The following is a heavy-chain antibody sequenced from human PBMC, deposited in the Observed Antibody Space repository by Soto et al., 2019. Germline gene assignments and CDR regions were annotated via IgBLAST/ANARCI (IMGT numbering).Heavy chain of an antibody. CDR1: GASISGFY. D-gene: IGHD1-1*01. Sequence: SETLSLTCTVSGASISGFYWSWIRKSAGKGLEWIGRIYATGTTDYNPSHKSRVMMSVDTSKKQFSLKLRSVTAADTAVYYCVRDGTKTLRDWFDPWGQGISVTVSS. CDR2: IYATGTT. CDR3: VRDGTKTLRDWFDP. V-gene: IGHV4-4*07. J-gene: IGHJ5*02.